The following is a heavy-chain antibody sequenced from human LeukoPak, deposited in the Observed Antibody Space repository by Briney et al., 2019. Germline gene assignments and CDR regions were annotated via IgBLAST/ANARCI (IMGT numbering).Heavy chain of an antibody. CDR1: GGSISSSIYY. CDR3: ARSPPWYYYYMDA. J-gene: IGHJ6*03. CDR2: IYYSGST. Sequence: SETLSLTCTVSGGSISSSIYYWGWIRQPPGKGLEWIGSIYYSGSTYYNPSLKSRVTISVDTSKNQFSLKLSSVTAADTAVYYCARSPPWYYYYMDAWGKGTTVTVSS. V-gene: IGHV4-39*07.